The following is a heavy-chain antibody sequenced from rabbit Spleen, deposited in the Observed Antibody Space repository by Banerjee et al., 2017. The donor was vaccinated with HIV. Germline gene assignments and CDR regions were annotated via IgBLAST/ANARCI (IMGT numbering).Heavy chain of an antibody. CDR3: ARDGAGGSYFAF. J-gene: IGHJ6*01. D-gene: IGHD8-1*01. CDR2: IYVATGSSA. V-gene: IGHV1S45*01. Sequence: QQQLEESGGDRVKPEGSLTLTCTASGFSFSSHLYMCWVRQAPGKGLQLIACIYVATGSSAWYANWAKGRFTISKTSSTTVTLQMTRLTVADTATYWCARDGAGGSYFAFWGPGTLVTVS. CDR1: GFSFSSHLY.